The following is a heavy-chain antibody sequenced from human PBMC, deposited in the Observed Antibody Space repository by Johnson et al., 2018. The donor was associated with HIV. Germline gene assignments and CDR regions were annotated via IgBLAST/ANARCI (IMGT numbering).Heavy chain of an antibody. CDR1: GYTFSSYA. J-gene: IGHJ3*01. CDR2: MSSGDNT. Sequence: QVQLVESGGGVVQPGRSLRLSCAASGYTFSSYAMHWVRQAPGKGLEWVAVMSSGDNTHYADSVKGRFTISRDNSKNTLYLQMNSLRPEDSAVYYCATLWFGEVSVYDAFDVWGQGTMVTVSS. CDR3: ATLWFGEVSVYDAFDV. V-gene: IGHV3-30-3*01. D-gene: IGHD3-10*01.